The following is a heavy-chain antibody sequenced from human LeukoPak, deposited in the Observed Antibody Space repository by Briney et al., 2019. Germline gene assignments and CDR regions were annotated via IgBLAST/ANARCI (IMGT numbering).Heavy chain of an antibody. D-gene: IGHD6-25*01. CDR1: GGSFSGYY. V-gene: IGHV4-34*01. CDR3: ARGVLLATPMAAAGHYYYYGMDV. J-gene: IGHJ6*02. CDR2: INHSGST. Sequence: SETLSLTCAVYGGSFSGYYWSWIRQPPGKGLEWIGEINHSGSTNYNPSLKSRVTISVGTSKNQFSLKLSSVTAADTAVYYCARGVLLATPMAAAGHYYYYGMDVWGQGTTVTVSS.